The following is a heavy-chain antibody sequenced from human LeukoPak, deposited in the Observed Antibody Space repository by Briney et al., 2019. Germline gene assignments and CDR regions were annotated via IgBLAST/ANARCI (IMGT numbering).Heavy chain of an antibody. J-gene: IGHJ6*04. CDR1: GGSISSGSYY. CDR3: ARISSGRNLDV. V-gene: IGHV4-39*01. CDR2: IYYSGST. Sequence: SETLSLTCTASGGSISSGSYYWGWIRQPPGKGLEWLANIYYSGSTYFNPSLKSRVTIFVDTSQNQFSLRLSSVTAADTAVYYCARISSGRNLDVWGKGTTVTVSS. D-gene: IGHD3-22*01.